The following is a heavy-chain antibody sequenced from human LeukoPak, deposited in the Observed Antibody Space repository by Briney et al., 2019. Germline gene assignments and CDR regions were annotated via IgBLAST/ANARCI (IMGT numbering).Heavy chain of an antibody. CDR1: GFTFSSYS. J-gene: IGHJ4*02. Sequence: GGSLRLSCAASGFTFSSYSMNWVRQAPGKGLEWVSYISSSSSTIYYADSVKGRFTISRDNAKNSLYLQMNSLRDEDTAVYYCARGGWGGARGHELGYWGQGTLVTVSS. CDR3: ARGGWGGARGHELGY. V-gene: IGHV3-48*02. D-gene: IGHD3-16*01. CDR2: ISSSSSTI.